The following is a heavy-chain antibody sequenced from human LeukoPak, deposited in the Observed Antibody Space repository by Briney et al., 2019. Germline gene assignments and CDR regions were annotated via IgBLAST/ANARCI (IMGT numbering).Heavy chain of an antibody. CDR2: ISAHNGNT. J-gene: IGHJ4*02. V-gene: IGHV1-18*01. CDR3: ARDLGITIFGVVEYYFDY. Sequence: ASVKVSCKASGYTFTSYGISWVRQAPGQGLEWMGWISAHNGNTNYAQKLQGRVTMTTDTSTSTAYMELRSLRSDDTAVYYCARDLGITIFGVVEYYFDYWGQGALVTVSS. D-gene: IGHD3-3*01. CDR1: GYTFTSYG.